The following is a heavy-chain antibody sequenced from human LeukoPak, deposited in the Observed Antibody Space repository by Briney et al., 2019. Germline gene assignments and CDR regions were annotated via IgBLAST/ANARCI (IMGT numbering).Heavy chain of an antibody. D-gene: IGHD1-26*01. J-gene: IGHJ4*02. CDR2: IDKHGSKK. CDR1: GFTFSISW. Sequence: GSLRLSCVASGFTFSISWVTWVRQAPGKGLEWVANIDKHGSKKYYVDSVKGRFAISRDYASNSVFLQMDSLRAEDTLVYYCARDAGWGYYDLWGQGTPVTVSS. V-gene: IGHV3-7*01. CDR3: ARDAGWGYYDL.